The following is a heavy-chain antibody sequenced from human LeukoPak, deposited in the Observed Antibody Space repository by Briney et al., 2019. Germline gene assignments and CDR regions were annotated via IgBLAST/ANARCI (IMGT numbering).Heavy chain of an antibody. CDR1: GGSISSSSYY. CDR3: AREGRFWSALNWFDP. V-gene: IGHV4-39*07. CDR2: IYYSGST. Sequence: SETLSLTCTVSGGSISSSSYYWGWIRQPPGKGLEWIGSIYYSGSTYYNPSLKSRVTISVDTSKNQFSLKLSSVTAADTAVYYCAREGRFWSALNWFDPWGQGTLVTVSS. J-gene: IGHJ5*02. D-gene: IGHD3-3*01.